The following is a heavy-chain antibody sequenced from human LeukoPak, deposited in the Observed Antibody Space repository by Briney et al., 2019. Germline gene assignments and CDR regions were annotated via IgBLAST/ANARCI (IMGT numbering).Heavy chain of an antibody. J-gene: IGHJ3*02. Sequence: GGSLRPSCAASGFTFSNAWMNWVRQAPGKGLEWVGRIKSKTDGGTTDYAAPVKGRFTISRDDSKNTLYLQMNSLKTEDTAVYYCTTDSMQWLDPNAFDIWGQGTMVTVSS. V-gene: IGHV3-15*07. CDR2: IKSKTDGGTT. CDR3: TTDSMQWLDPNAFDI. CDR1: GFTFSNAW. D-gene: IGHD6-19*01.